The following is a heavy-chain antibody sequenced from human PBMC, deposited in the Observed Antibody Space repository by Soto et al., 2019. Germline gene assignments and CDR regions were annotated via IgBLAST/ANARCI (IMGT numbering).Heavy chain of an antibody. CDR3: ARGGLHAFYKDN. V-gene: IGHV3-74*01. D-gene: IGHD3-10*01. J-gene: IGHJ4*02. Sequence: LRLSCAASGFTFSNYWMHWVRQAPGEGLVWVSRINSDGTTTNYADSVKGRFTVSRDNAKNTLYLQMNSLRAEETAIYYCARGGLHAFYKDNWGQGTLVTVSS. CDR1: GFTFSNYW. CDR2: INSDGTTT.